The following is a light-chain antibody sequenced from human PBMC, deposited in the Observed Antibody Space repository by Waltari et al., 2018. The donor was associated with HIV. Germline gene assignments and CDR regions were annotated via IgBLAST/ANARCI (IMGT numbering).Light chain of an antibody. CDR2: KAS. V-gene: IGKV1-5*03. CDR3: QQYHTYWT. CDR1: QSIDTW. Sequence: DIQMTQSPSTLSASVGDRVTITCRASQSIDTWLAWYQQKPGKAPKLLIYKASSLESGVPSRFSGSGSGTEFTLTINSLQPDDFATYYCQQYHTYWTFGQGTKVDI. J-gene: IGKJ1*01.